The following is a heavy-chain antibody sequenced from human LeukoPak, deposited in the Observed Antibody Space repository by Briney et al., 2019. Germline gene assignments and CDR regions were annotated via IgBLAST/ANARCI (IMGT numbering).Heavy chain of an antibody. D-gene: IGHD4-17*01. Sequence: GASVKVSCKASGYTFTGYYMHWVRQAPGQGLEWMGWINPNSGGTNYAQKFQGWVTMTRDTSISTAYMELSRLRSDDTAVYYGARGDGDSLPLTDYWGQGTLVTVSS. CDR2: INPNSGGT. V-gene: IGHV1-2*04. CDR1: GYTFTGYY. CDR3: ARGDGDSLPLTDY. J-gene: IGHJ4*02.